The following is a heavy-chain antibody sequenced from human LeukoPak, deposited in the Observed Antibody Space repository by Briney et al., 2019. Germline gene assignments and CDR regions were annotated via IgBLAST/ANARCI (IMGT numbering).Heavy chain of an antibody. J-gene: IGHJ4*02. CDR1: GGTFSSYA. CDR3: ARDPRLYSSGSYYFDY. CDR2: IIPIFGTA. D-gene: IGHD6-19*01. V-gene: IGHV1-69*13. Sequence: ASVTVSCTASGGTFSSYAISWVRQAPGQGLEWMGGIIPIFGTANYAQKFQGRVTITADESTSTAYMELSSLRSEDTAVYYCARDPRLYSSGSYYFDYWGQGTLVTVSS.